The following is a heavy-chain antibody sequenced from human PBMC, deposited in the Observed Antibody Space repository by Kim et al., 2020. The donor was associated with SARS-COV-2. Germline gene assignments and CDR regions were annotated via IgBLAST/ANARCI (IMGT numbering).Heavy chain of an antibody. J-gene: IGHJ6*02. CDR1: GYSFTSYW. V-gene: IGHV5-10-1*01. CDR2: IDPSDSYT. Sequence: GESLKISCKGSGYSFTSYWISWVRQMPGKGLEWMGRIDPSDSYTNYSPSFQGHVTISADKSISTAYLQWSSLKASDTAMYYCARGGGWYRYYYYGMDVWGQGTTVTVSS. D-gene: IGHD6-19*01. CDR3: ARGGGWYRYYYYGMDV.